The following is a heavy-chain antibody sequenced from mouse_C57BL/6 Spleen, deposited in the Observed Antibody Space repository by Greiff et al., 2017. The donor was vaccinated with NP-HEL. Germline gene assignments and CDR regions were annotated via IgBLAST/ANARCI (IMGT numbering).Heavy chain of an antibody. CDR3: ARDHLRLRYFDY. CDR2: ISDGGSYT. D-gene: IGHD3-2*02. Sequence: EVMLVESGGGLVKPGGSLKLSCAASGFTFSSYAMSWVRQTPEKRLEWVATISDGGSYTYYPDNVKGRFTISRDNAKNNLYLQMSHLKSEDTAMYYCARDHLRLRYFDYWGQGTTLTVSS. V-gene: IGHV5-4*01. J-gene: IGHJ2*01. CDR1: GFTFSSYA.